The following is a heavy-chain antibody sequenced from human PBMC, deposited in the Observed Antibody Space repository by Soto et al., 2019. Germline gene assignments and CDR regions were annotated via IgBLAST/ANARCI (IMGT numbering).Heavy chain of an antibody. V-gene: IGHV4-31*03. CDR3: AKLSCTSSTCYFPGWFDP. Sequence: SETLSLTCTVSGDSISGGASFWSWIRQPPGKGLEWIANVYYSGSSYYNPSLKSRLTISVDTTKNQFSLQLKSMTAADTAVYYCAKLSCTSSTCYFPGWFDPWGQGTLVTV. D-gene: IGHD2-2*01. CDR1: GDSISGGASF. CDR2: VYYSGSS. J-gene: IGHJ5*02.